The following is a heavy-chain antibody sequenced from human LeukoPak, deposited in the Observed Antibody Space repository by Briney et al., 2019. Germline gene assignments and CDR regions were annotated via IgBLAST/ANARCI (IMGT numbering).Heavy chain of an antibody. J-gene: IGHJ4*02. V-gene: IGHV1-2*02. CDR1: DFRDYY. Sequence: ASVKVSCKTSDFRDYYMNWVRQAPGQGLERLGWINPKSGDTDYAQKFQGRVTMTRDTSINTAYMELSGLKPDDTAIYYCASGYSGYDLNYWGQGTQVTVSS. CDR2: INPKSGDT. D-gene: IGHD5-12*01. CDR3: ASGYSGYDLNY.